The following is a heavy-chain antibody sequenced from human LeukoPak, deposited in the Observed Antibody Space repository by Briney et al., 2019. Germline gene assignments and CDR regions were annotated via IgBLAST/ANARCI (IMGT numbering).Heavy chain of an antibody. D-gene: IGHD2-2*01. Sequence: GASVTVSFTSSGYTFTIYGISWVRQASGQGLEWMGWISAYSGNTNYAQRLQGTLSLTTDTSTTTAYMELRSLRSDDTAVYYCARGLEGYCSRTNCPEAYWGQGTLVTVS. CDR2: ISAYSGNT. CDR3: ARGLEGYCSRTNCPEAY. CDR1: GYTFTIYG. V-gene: IGHV1-18*01. J-gene: IGHJ4*02.